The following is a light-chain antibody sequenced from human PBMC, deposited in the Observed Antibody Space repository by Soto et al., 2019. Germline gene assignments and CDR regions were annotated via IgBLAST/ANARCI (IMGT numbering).Light chain of an antibody. CDR3: QQYGSSHRT. J-gene: IGKJ1*01. Sequence: IQLTRSPSSLSASVGDRVTITCRASQGISSYLAWYQQKPGKAPKLLIYAASTLQSGVPSRFSGSGSGTDFALTSATLEPEDFEVYYCQQYGSSHRTFGIGTKVDI. CDR1: QGISSY. V-gene: IGKV1-9*01. CDR2: AAS.